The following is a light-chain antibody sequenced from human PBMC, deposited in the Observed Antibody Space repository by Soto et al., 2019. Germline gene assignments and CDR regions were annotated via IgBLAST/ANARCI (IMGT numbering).Light chain of an antibody. V-gene: IGKV1-5*03. J-gene: IGKJ1*01. CDR3: QQYNSYRA. CDR2: KAS. Sequence: DMQMAQSPSTLFASVGDRVTIACRASQSIDTWLAWHQQKPGQAPKLLISKASSLESGVPSRLSGSGSGTEFTLTIRSLQPDDYATYDCQQYNSYRAFGQGTKVDIK. CDR1: QSIDTW.